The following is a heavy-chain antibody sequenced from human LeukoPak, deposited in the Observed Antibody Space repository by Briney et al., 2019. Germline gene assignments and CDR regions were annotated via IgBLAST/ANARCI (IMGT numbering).Heavy chain of an antibody. J-gene: IGHJ4*02. CDR3: ASHIATTTAVDY. CDR1: GDSITNYY. Sequence: SGTLSLTCTVAGDSITNYYWSWIRQPPGKGLEWIGYSSYSGRTNYNPSLKSRVTISLDTSKNQFSLNLGSVTVADTAVYYCASHIATTTAVDYWGQGTLVTVSS. D-gene: IGHD1-26*01. CDR2: SSYSGRT. V-gene: IGHV4-59*08.